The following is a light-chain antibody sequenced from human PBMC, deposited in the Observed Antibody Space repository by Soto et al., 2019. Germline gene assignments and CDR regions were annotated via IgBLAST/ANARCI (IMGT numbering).Light chain of an antibody. CDR3: AAWDDGLNGVV. CDR1: SSNIESNT. V-gene: IGLV1-44*01. J-gene: IGLJ2*01. CDR2: SNN. Sequence: QAVVTQPPSASGTPGQRVTISCSGSSSNIESNTVNWYQQLPGTTPKLLISSNNQRPSGVPDRFSGSKSATSASLAISGLQSEDEADYYCAAWDDGLNGVVFGGGTKLTVL.